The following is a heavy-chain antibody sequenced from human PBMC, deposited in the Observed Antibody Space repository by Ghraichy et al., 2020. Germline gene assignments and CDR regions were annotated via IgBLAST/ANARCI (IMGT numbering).Heavy chain of an antibody. J-gene: IGHJ6*03. CDR1: GFTFSSYW. CDR3: AGGYGSGSYYYYYYMDV. V-gene: IGHV3-7*03. D-gene: IGHD3-10*01. CDR2: IKQDGSEK. Sequence: GESLNISCAASGFTFSSYWMSWVRQAPGKGLEWVANIKQDGSEKYHVDSVKGRFTISRDNAKNSLYMQMNSLRAEDTAVYYCAGGYGSGSYYYYYYMDVWCKGTTVTVSS.